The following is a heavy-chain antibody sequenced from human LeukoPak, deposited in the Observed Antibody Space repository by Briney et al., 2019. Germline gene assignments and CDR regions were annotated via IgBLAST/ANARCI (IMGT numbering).Heavy chain of an antibody. D-gene: IGHD1-1*01. V-gene: IGHV3-7*01. Sequence: GGSLRLSCSASGFTFNSFSMTWVRQAPGKGLEWVANIKHDGSEKYYADSVRGRVTIFRDNTKNSVYLQMNTLRAEDTAVYFCARHNYYHFDYWGQGTRVTASS. CDR2: IKHDGSEK. J-gene: IGHJ4*02. CDR1: GFTFNSFS. CDR3: ARHNYYHFDY.